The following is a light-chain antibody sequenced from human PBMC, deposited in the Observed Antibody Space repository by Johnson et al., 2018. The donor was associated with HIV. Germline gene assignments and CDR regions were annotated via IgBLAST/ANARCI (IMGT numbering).Light chain of an antibody. V-gene: IGLV1-51*01. CDR1: SSNIGNNY. J-gene: IGLJ1*01. CDR2: DNN. CDR3: GTWDSSLSAGINYV. Sequence: QSVLTQPPSASAAPGQKVTISCSGSSSNIGNNYVSWYQQLPGTAPKLLIYDNNKRPSGIPDRFSGSKSGTSATLGITGLQTGDEADYYCGTWDSSLSAGINYVFGTGTKVTVL.